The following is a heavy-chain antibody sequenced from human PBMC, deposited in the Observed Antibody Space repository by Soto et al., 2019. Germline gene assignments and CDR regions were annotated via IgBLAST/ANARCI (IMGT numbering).Heavy chain of an antibody. J-gene: IGHJ3*02. CDR3: ARGVSSGYKLLASPEIAFDI. V-gene: IGHV1-69*13. CDR1: GGTFSSYA. CDR2: IIPIFGTA. Sequence: SVKVSCKASGGTFSSYAISWVRQAPGQGLEWMGGIIPIFGTANYAQKFQGRVTITADESTSTAYMELSSLRSEDTAVYYCARGVSSGYKLLASPEIAFDIWGQGTMVPVSS. D-gene: IGHD3-22*01.